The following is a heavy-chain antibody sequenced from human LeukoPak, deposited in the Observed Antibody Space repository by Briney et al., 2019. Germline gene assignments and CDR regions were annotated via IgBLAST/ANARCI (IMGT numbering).Heavy chain of an antibody. CDR1: GYTFTGYY. J-gene: IGHJ4*02. Sequence: ASVKVSCKASGYTFTGYYMHWVRQAPGQGLEWMGWINPNSDGTNYAQKFQGRVTMTRDTSISTAYMELSRLRSDDPAVYYCARSPGYYGSGTDLDYWGQGTLVTVSS. V-gene: IGHV1-2*02. CDR3: ARSPGYYGSGTDLDY. D-gene: IGHD3-10*01. CDR2: INPNSDGT.